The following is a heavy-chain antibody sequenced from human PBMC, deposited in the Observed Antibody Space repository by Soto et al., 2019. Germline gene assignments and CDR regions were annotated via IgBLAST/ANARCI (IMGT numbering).Heavy chain of an antibody. D-gene: IGHD3-9*01. CDR2: IIPILGIA. CDR3: ASGTPWLAIV. J-gene: IGHJ4*02. CDR1: GGTFSSYT. V-gene: IGHV1-69*02. Sequence: GASVKVSCKASGGTFSSYTISWVRQAPGQGLEWMGRIIPILGIANYAQKFQGRVTMTTDKSTSTAYMELRSLRSDDTAVYYCASGTPWLAIVWGQGTLVTVSS.